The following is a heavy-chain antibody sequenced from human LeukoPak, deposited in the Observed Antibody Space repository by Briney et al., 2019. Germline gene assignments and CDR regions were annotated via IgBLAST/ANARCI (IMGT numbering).Heavy chain of an antibody. CDR3: ARDLREHGVFDI. CDR2: IYSDGST. J-gene: IGHJ3*02. Sequence: GGSLRLSCAASGFTVSSNYMSWVRQAPGKGLEWVSEIYSDGSTYYAASVKGRSSISRDNSKNTVYLQMSSLRGDDTAVYYCARDLREHGVFDIWGQGTMVTVSS. CDR1: GFTVSSNY. D-gene: IGHD1-26*01. V-gene: IGHV3-53*01.